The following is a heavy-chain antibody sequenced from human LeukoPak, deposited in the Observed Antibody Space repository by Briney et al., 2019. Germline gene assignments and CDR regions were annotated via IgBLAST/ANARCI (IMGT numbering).Heavy chain of an antibody. CDR3: ARVLRYCSGGNCYSGGLGYMDV. J-gene: IGHJ6*03. CDR1: GFTFSSYG. D-gene: IGHD2-15*01. V-gene: IGHV3-48*04. Sequence: GGSLRLSCAASGFTFSSYGMHWVRQAPGKGLEWVSYISGSGSAVYYADSVKGRFTISRDNAKNSLFLQMNSLRAEDTAVYYCARVLRYCSGGNCYSGGLGYMDVWGKGTTVTISS. CDR2: ISGSGSAV.